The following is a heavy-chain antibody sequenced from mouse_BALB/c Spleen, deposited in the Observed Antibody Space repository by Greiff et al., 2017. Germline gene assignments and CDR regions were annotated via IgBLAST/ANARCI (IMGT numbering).Heavy chain of an antibody. V-gene: IGHV5-17*02. Sequence: EVQLVESGGGLVQPGGSRKLSCAASGFTFSSFGMHWVRQAPEKGLEWVAYISSGSSTIYYADTVKGRFTISRDNPKNTLFLQMTSLRSEDTAMYYCARMSITTDAMDYWGQGTSVTVSS. CDR3: ARMSITTDAMDY. J-gene: IGHJ4*01. CDR2: ISSGSSTI. CDR1: GFTFSSFG. D-gene: IGHD2-4*01.